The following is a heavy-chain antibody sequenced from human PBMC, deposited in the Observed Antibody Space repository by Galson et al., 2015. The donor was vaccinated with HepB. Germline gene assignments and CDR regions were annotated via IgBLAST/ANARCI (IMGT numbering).Heavy chain of an antibody. CDR1: GFSLNSRGVG. CDR3: AHMDLGLTSFAY. D-gene: IGHD3/OR15-3a*01. V-gene: IGHV2-5*02. J-gene: IGHJ4*02. CDR2: IFWGDDQ. Sequence: PALVKPTQTLTLTCTFSGFSLNSRGVGVGWIRPPPGKALEWLALIFWGDDQRYTPLLKSRLSVTKDTSKNQVVLKLTSVDPVDTATYYCAHMDLGLTSFAYWGQGTLVTVSS.